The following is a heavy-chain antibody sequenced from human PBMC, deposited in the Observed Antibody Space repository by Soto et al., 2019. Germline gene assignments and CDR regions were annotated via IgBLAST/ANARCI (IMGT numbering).Heavy chain of an antibody. CDR1: GYSISSSNW. V-gene: IGHV4-28*01. J-gene: IGHJ4*02. D-gene: IGHD1-26*01. CDR2: IYYSGTT. Sequence: SETLSLTCAVSGYSISSSNWWGWIRQPPGKGLEWIGYIYYSGTTYYNPSLKSRITMSVDTSKNQFSLKLTSVTAVDTAVYYCARREIQGPIDYWGQGTLVTVSS. CDR3: ARREIQGPIDY.